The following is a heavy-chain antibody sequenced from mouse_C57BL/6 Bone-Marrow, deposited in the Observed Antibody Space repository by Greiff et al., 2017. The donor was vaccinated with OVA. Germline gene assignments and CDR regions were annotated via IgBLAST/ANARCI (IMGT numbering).Heavy chain of an antibody. CDR3: ARLTARGFAY. V-gene: IGHV5-4*03. J-gene: IGHJ3*01. Sequence: EVKVVESGGGLVKPGGSLKLSCAASGFTFSSYAMSWVRQTPEKRLEWVATISDGGSYTYYPDNVKGRFTISRDNAKNNLYLQMSHLKSEDTAMYYCARLTARGFAYWGQGTLVTVSA. D-gene: IGHD1-2*01. CDR1: GFTFSSYA. CDR2: ISDGGSYT.